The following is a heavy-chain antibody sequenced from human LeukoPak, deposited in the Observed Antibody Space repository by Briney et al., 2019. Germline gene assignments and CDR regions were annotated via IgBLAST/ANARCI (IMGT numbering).Heavy chain of an antibody. CDR1: GYTFTYYA. CDR3: ARGHASSPAARLDY. D-gene: IGHD6-6*01. CDR2: ISAYNGNK. V-gene: IGHV1-18*01. Sequence: ASVKVSCKASGYTFTYYAISWVRQAPGQGLELMGWISAYNGNKNYAQKLQGRVTMTTYTSTRTAYKELRSLRSDDTAMYYCARGHASSPAARLDYWGQGTLVTVSS. J-gene: IGHJ4*02.